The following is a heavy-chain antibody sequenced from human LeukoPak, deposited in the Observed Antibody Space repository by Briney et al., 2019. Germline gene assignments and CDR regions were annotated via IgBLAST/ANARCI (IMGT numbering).Heavy chain of an antibody. J-gene: IGHJ4*02. Sequence: GGSLRLSCAASGFTSTNYAMSWVRHSPGKGLEWVAGISASGGDSYYTDSVKGRFTISRDNVRNTLNLQMISLRVDDTAVYYCAKESAVFGVPYFDSWGQGALVTVPS. CDR1: GFTSTNYA. CDR3: AKESAVFGVPYFDS. D-gene: IGHD2-8*01. CDR2: ISASGGDS. V-gene: IGHV3-23*01.